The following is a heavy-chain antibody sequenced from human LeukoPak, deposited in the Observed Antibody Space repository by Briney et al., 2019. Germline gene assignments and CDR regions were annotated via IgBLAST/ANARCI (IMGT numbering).Heavy chain of an antibody. J-gene: IGHJ5*02. CDR2: INPNSGGA. CDR1: GYTFTGYY. Sequence: ASVKVSCKASGYTFTGYYMHWVRQAPGQGLEWMGQINPNSGGANYAQKFQGRVTMTRDTSISTAYMELSRLRSDDTAAYYCARAAGGANAWGQGTLVTVSS. D-gene: IGHD1-26*01. V-gene: IGHV1-2*06. CDR3: ARAAGGANA.